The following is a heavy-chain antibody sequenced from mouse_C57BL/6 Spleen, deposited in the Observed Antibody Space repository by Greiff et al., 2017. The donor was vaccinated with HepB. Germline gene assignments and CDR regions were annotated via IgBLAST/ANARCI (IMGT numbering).Heavy chain of an antibody. V-gene: IGHV1-64*01. CDR2: IHPNSGST. D-gene: IGHD2-3*01. CDR3: ARSRELGSWMVKGYFDV. Sequence: QVQLQQPGAELVKPGASVKLSCKASGYTFTSYWMHWVKQRPGQGLEWIGMIHPNSGSTNYNEKFKSKATLPIDKSSSTAYMQLSSLTSEDSAVYYCARSRELGSWMVKGYFDVWGTGTTVTVSS. CDR1: GYTFTSYW. J-gene: IGHJ1*03.